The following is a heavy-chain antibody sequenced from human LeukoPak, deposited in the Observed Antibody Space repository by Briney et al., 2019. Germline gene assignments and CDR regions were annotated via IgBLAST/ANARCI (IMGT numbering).Heavy chain of an antibody. CDR3: AAVSVDTAMVFAFDI. V-gene: IGHV1-69*05. J-gene: IGHJ3*02. CDR1: GGTFSSYA. D-gene: IGHD5-18*01. CDR2: IIPIFGTA. Sequence: GASVKVSCKASGGTFSSYAISWVRQAPGQGLEWMGGIIPIFGTANYAQKFQERVTITRDMSTSTAYMELSSLRSEDTAVYYCAAVSVDTAMVFAFDIWGQGTMVTVSS.